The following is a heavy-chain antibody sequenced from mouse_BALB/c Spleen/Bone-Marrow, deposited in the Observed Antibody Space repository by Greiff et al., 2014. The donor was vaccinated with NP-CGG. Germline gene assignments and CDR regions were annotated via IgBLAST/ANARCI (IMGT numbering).Heavy chain of an antibody. CDR2: IYPGSDST. CDR3: ARRDDYDDYYFAY. J-gene: IGHJ2*01. D-gene: IGHD2-4*01. V-gene: IGHV1-55*01. Sequence: QVHVKQSGAELVKPGTSVKMSCKAPGYTFTSYWMHWVKQRPGQGLEWIGDIYPGSDSTNYNEKFKSKATLTVDTSSSAAYMQLSSLTSEDSAVYYCARRDDYDDYYFAYWGQGTTLTVSS. CDR1: GYTFTSYW.